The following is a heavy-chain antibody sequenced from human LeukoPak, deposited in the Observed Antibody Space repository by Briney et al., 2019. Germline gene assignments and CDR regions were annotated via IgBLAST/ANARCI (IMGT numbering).Heavy chain of an antibody. CDR2: INWNGGST. Sequence: GGSLRLSCAASGFSFSNACMSWVRQAPGKGLEWVSGINWNGGSTGYADSVKGRFTISRDNAKNSLYLQMNSLRAEDTALYYCAREPSYWFDPWGQGTMVTVSS. CDR1: GFSFSNAC. CDR3: AREPSYWFDP. V-gene: IGHV3-20*04. J-gene: IGHJ5*02.